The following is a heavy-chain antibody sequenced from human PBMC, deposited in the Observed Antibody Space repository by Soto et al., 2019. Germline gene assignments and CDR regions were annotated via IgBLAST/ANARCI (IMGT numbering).Heavy chain of an antibody. CDR3: AKDGGGGYFDY. V-gene: IGHV3-30*18. CDR1: GFTFSSYG. Sequence: QVQLVESGGGVVQPGRSLRLSCAASGFTFSSYGMHWVRQAPGKGLEWVAVISYDGSNKYYADSVKGRFTISRDNSKNTLYVQMNSLRAEETAVFYCAKDGGGGYFDYWGQGTLVTVSS. D-gene: IGHD3-16*01. CDR2: ISYDGSNK. J-gene: IGHJ4*02.